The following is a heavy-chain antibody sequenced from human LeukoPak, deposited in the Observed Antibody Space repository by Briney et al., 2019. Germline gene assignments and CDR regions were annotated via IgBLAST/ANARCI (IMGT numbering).Heavy chain of an antibody. CDR2: IKEDGSQI. CDR1: GFTFSTYW. CDR3: TRNSGWYSLDY. V-gene: IGHV3-7*01. Sequence: AGSLRLSCTASGFTFSTYWMTWVRQAPGKGLEWVANIKEDGSQIVYGAAVKGRFTISRDNAKTSLFLQMHRLRADDMAVYYCTRNSGWYSLDYWGQGTLVTVPS. D-gene: IGHD6-19*01. J-gene: IGHJ4*02.